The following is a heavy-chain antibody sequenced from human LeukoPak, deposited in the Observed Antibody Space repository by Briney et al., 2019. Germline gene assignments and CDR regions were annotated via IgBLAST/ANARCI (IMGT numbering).Heavy chain of an antibody. J-gene: IGHJ4*02. Sequence: GGSLRLSCAASGFTVSSNYMSWVRQAPGKGLEWVSVIYSGGSSYYADSVKGRFTISRHNSKNTLYLQMNSLRVEDTAVYYCARGLLTSGFDYWGQGTLVTVSS. CDR2: IYSGGSS. CDR1: GFTVSSNY. V-gene: IGHV3-53*04. D-gene: IGHD3-22*01. CDR3: ARGLLTSGFDY.